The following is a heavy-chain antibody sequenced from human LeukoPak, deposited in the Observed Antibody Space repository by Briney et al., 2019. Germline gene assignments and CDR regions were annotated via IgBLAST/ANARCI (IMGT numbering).Heavy chain of an antibody. D-gene: IGHD3-10*01. CDR2: AYHNGRT. CDR3: ARAKSIITEVRGAVPGRFDF. V-gene: IGHV4-38-2*01. J-gene: IGHJ4*02. CDR1: GYSISSGYY. Sequence: SETLSLTCAVSGYSISSGYYWGWIRQSPGKGLEWIGSAYHNGRTYYSPSLKSRVTISVDTSKNQVSLKLSSVTAADTAVYYCARAKSIITEVRGAVPGRFDFWGQGTPVTVSS.